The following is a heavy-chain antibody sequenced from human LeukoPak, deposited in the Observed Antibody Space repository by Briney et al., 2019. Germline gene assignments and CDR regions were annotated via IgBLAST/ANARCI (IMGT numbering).Heavy chain of an antibody. CDR2: ISSSSSTI. D-gene: IGHD3-10*01. J-gene: IGHJ5*02. CDR1: GFAFSSYS. CDR3: AGYYGSGSYPQVNWFDP. V-gene: IGHV3-48*01. Sequence: GGSLRVSCAASGFAFSSYSMNWVRQAPGKGLEWVSYISSSSSTIYYADSVKGRFTISRDNAKNSLYLQMNSPRAEDTAVYYCAGYYGSGSYPQVNWFDPWGQGTLVTVSS.